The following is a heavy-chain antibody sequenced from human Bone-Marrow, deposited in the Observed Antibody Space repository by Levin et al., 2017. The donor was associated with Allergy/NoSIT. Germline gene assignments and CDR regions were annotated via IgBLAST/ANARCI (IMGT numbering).Heavy chain of an antibody. Sequence: AASVKVSCKTSGYSFTTYGISWLRQAPRRGLEWMGWTSTYNRVTNVPQKFRDRVTLTTDESASTVYMELSGLTSDDSAVYFCVRDRRTRNGIIDMGASYFDFWGQGTLVTVSS. V-gene: IGHV1-18*01. CDR3: VRDRRTRNGIIDMGASYFDF. J-gene: IGHJ4*02. CDR1: GYSFTTYG. CDR2: TSTYNRVT. D-gene: IGHD3-16*01.